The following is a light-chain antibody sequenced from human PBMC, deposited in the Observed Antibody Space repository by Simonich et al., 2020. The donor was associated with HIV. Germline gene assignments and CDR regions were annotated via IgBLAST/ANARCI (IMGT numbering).Light chain of an antibody. J-gene: IGKJ1*01. CDR3: QHFHTYWT. CDR1: QGISNS. Sequence: DIQMTQSPSAMSASVGDRVTITCRASQGISNSLAWFQQKPGKAPKLLIYAASTLQRGVPSRFSGSGSGTVFTLTISSLQPDDFATYYCQHFHTYWTFGQGTQVEIK. CDR2: AAS. V-gene: IGKV1-17*03.